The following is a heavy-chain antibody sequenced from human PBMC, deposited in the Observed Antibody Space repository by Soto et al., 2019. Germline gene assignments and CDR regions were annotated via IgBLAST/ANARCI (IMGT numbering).Heavy chain of an antibody. Sequence: QVQLVESGGGVVQPGRSLRLSCATSGFTFSSYAIHWVRQAPGKGLEWVAVISYDGSNKNYADSVKGRFTISRDNSKNTVDLQMNSLRAEDTSVYYCARDGVGVVPAAIRFDYWGQGTLVTVSS. D-gene: IGHD2-2*01. CDR1: GFTFSSYA. J-gene: IGHJ4*02. CDR2: ISYDGSNK. V-gene: IGHV3-30-3*01. CDR3: ARDGVGVVPAAIRFDY.